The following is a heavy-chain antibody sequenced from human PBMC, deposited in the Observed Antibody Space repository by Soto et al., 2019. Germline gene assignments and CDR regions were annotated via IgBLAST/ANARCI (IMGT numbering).Heavy chain of an antibody. Sequence: SETLSLTCTVSGGSISSSSYYWGWIRQPPGKGLEWIGSIYYSGSTYYNPSLKSRVTISVDTSKNQFSLKLSSVTAADTAVYYCAGGLRMDYYMDVWGKGTTVTVSS. D-gene: IGHD3-16*01. J-gene: IGHJ6*03. V-gene: IGHV4-39*01. CDR2: IYYSGST. CDR3: AGGLRMDYYMDV. CDR1: GGSISSSSYY.